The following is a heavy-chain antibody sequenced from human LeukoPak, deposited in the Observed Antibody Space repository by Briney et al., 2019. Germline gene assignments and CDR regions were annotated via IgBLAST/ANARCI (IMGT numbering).Heavy chain of an antibody. CDR1: GFTFSIYA. D-gene: IGHD3-10*02. Sequence: GGSLRLSCAASGFTFSIYAMNWVRQAPGKGLEWVSYISSSGSTIYYADSVKGRFTISRDNAKNSLYLQMNSLRAEDTVVYYCAELGITMIGGVWGKGTTVTVSS. V-gene: IGHV3-48*03. J-gene: IGHJ6*04. CDR2: ISSSGSTI. CDR3: AELGITMIGGV.